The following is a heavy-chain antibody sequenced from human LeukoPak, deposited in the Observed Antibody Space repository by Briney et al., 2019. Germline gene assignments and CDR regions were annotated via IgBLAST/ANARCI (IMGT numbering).Heavy chain of an antibody. V-gene: IGHV3-64*01. Sequence: GGSLRLSCAASGFTLSSYAMHWVRQAPGKGLEYVSAISSNGGSTYYANSVKGRFTVSRDNSKNTLHLQMGSLRAEDMAVYYCARGLQGLLWFGESRGGDYFDYWGQGTLVTVSS. CDR3: ARGLQGLLWFGESRGGDYFDY. D-gene: IGHD3-10*01. CDR2: ISSNGGST. J-gene: IGHJ4*02. CDR1: GFTLSSYA.